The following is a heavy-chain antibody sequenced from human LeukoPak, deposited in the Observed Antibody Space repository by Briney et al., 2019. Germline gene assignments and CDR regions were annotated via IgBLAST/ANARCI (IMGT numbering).Heavy chain of an antibody. CDR1: GFTVSSNY. J-gene: IGHJ4*02. V-gene: IGHV3-66*01. CDR3: ARVGYSGYDPFDY. Sequence: PGGSLRLSCAASGFTVSSNYMSWVRQAPGKGLEWVSVIYSGGSTYYADSVKGRFTISRDNSKNTLYLQMNSPRAEDTAVYYCARVGYSGYDPFDYWGQGTLVTVSS. D-gene: IGHD5-12*01. CDR2: IYSGGST.